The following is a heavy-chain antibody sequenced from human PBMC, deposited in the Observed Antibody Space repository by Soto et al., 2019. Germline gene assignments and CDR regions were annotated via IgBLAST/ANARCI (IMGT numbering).Heavy chain of an antibody. CDR1: GGSFSGYY. D-gene: IGHD6-13*01. CDR3: ARGRGAAARWFDP. CDR2: INHSGST. Sequence: QVQLQQSGAGLLKPSETLSLTCAVYGGSFSGYYWSWIRQPPGKGLEWIGEINHSGSTNYNPSLKSRVTISVDTSKNQFSLKLSSVTAADTAVYYCARGRGAAARWFDPWGQGTLVTVSS. V-gene: IGHV4-34*01. J-gene: IGHJ5*02.